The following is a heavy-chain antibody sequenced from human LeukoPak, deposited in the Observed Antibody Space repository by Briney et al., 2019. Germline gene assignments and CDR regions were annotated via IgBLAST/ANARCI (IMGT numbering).Heavy chain of an antibody. Sequence: ASVKVSCKVSGYTLTELSMHWVRQAPGKGLEWMGGFDPEDGETIYEQKFQGRVTMTEDTSTDTAYMELSSLRSEDTAVYYCATVPTYSTYQREAFDIWGQGTMVTVSS. CDR2: FDPEDGET. CDR3: ATVPTYSTYQREAFDI. D-gene: IGHD2-2*01. J-gene: IGHJ3*02. V-gene: IGHV1-24*01. CDR1: GYTLTELS.